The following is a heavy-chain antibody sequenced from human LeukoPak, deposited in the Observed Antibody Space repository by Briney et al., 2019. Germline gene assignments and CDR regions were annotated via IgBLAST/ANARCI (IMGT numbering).Heavy chain of an antibody. D-gene: IGHD1-26*01. Sequence: PGRSLRLSCAASGCTFSCYGMHWVRQAPGKGLEWVAVIWYDGSNKYYTDSVKGRFTISRGNSKNTLYLQMNSLRAEDTAVYYCARADSGNYLFDYWGQGTLVTVSS. CDR1: GCTFSCYG. J-gene: IGHJ4*02. CDR3: ARADSGNYLFDY. CDR2: IWYDGSNK. V-gene: IGHV3-33*01.